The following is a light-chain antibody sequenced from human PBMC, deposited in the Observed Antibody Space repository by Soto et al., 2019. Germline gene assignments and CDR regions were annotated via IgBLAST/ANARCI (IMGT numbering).Light chain of an antibody. CDR3: SSYAGSNNLVV. CDR1: SGDVGSYNY. CDR2: EVS. Sequence: QSVLTQPPSASGSPGQSVTISCTGTSGDVGSYNYVSWYQQHPGKAPKLIIYEVSKRPSGVPDRFSGSKSDNTASLTVSGLQGEDEADYYCSSYAGSNNLVVFGGGTKLTVL. V-gene: IGLV2-8*01. J-gene: IGLJ2*01.